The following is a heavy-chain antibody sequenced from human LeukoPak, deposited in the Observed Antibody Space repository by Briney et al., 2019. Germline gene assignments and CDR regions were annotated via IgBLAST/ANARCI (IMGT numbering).Heavy chain of an antibody. J-gene: IGHJ4*02. CDR1: GGTXSSYA. D-gene: IGHD5-24*01. CDR3: AREGVGLQGTFDY. CDR2: IIPILGIA. Sequence: SVKVSCKASGGTXSSYAISWVRQAPGQGLEWMGRIIPILGIANYAQKFQGRVTITADKSTSTAYMELSSLRSEDTAVYYCAREGVGLQGTFDYWGQGTLVTVSS. V-gene: IGHV1-69*04.